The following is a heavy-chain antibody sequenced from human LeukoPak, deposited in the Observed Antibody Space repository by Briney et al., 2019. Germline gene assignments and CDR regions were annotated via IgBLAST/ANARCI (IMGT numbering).Heavy chain of an antibody. D-gene: IGHD3-16*02. CDR2: ISGSGGST. Sequence: XXXXXXXPGKGLEWVSAISGSGGSTYYADSVKGRFTISRDNSKNTLYLQMNSLRAEDTAVYYCAITFGGVIAMGLDYWGQGTLVTVSS. J-gene: IGHJ4*02. CDR3: AITFGGVIAMGLDY. V-gene: IGHV3-23*01.